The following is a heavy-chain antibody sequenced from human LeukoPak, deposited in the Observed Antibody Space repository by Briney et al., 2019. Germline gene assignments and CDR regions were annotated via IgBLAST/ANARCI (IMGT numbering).Heavy chain of an antibody. CDR3: AKDREVLLWFGESHYFDY. V-gene: IGHV3-23*01. CDR1: GFTFSNYA. Sequence: GGSLRLSCAASGFTFSNYAMSWVRQAPGKGLGWVSTISGSGGSTYYADSVKGRFTVSRDNSKNTLFLQTNSLRADDTAVYYCAKDREVLLWFGESHYFDYWGQGTLVTVSS. D-gene: IGHD3-10*01. CDR2: ISGSGGST. J-gene: IGHJ4*02.